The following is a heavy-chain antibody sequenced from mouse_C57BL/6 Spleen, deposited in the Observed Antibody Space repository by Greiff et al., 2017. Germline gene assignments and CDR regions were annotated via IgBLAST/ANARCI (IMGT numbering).Heavy chain of an antibody. CDR1: GFTFSDYG. J-gene: IGHJ4*01. CDR3: ARGGRDNYYARGY. Sequence: EVKVVESGGGLVKPGGSLKLSCAASGFTFSDYGMHWVRQAPGKGLEWVAYISRGSSTIYYADTLKGRFTISRDNASNTLFMQLTSLRSEDAAMEDCARGGRDNYYARGYWGQGTSVTVSS. V-gene: IGHV5-17*01. CDR2: ISRGSSTI.